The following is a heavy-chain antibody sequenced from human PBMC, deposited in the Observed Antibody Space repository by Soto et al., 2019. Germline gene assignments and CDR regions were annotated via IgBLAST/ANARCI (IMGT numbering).Heavy chain of an antibody. Sequence: QVQVVQSGVEVRRPGSSVKVSCKASGDTFKNCVISWVRQAPGQGLEWMGGIIPLFGTTDFAQRFQGRLTITTDESTTTAYMELSMLRSEDTATYYGAAELGFGTLSVVWGQGTTVIVSS. CDR1: GDTFKNCV. V-gene: IGHV1-69*01. CDR3: AAELGFGTLSVV. J-gene: IGHJ6*02. D-gene: IGHD7-27*01. CDR2: IIPLFGTT.